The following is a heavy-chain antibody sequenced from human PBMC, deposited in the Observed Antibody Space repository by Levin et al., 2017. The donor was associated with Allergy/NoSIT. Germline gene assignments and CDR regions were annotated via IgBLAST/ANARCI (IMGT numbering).Heavy chain of an antibody. CDR2: IWYDGSNK. J-gene: IGHJ6*02. CDR1: GFTFSSYG. CDR3: ARDETVTTSYYYGMDV. V-gene: IGHV3-33*01. Sequence: GGSLRLSCAASGFTFSSYGMHWVRQAPGKGLEWVAVIWYDGSNKYYADSVKGRFTISRDNSKNTLYLQMNSLRAEDTAVYYCARDETVTTSYYYGMDVWGQGTTVTVSS. D-gene: IGHD4-17*01.